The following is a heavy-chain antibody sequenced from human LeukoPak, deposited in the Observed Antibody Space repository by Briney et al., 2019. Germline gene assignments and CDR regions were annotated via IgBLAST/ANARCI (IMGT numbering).Heavy chain of an antibody. CDR2: IKSKTHGETT. D-gene: IGHD3-10*01. J-gene: IGHJ4*02. Sequence: GGSLRLSCVVSGFIFSNAWLSWVRQTPGKGLEWVGRIKSKTHGETTDYAAPVKGRFTISRDDSKNMMFLQMNSLKTEDTAVYYCTTSYVVRGVILTYYFDYWGQGTLVTVSS. CDR1: GFIFSNAW. V-gene: IGHV3-15*01. CDR3: TTSYVVRGVILTYYFDY.